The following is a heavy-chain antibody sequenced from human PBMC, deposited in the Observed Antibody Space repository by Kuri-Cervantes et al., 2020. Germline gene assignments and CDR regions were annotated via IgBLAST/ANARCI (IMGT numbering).Heavy chain of an antibody. Sequence: SVKVSCKASGGTFSSYAISWVRQAPGQGLEWMGGIIPIFGTANYAQKFQGRVTITADESTSTAYMELSSLRSEDTAVYYCARDISTMIQIGYYGMDVWGQGTTVTVSS. V-gene: IGHV1-69*13. D-gene: IGHD3-22*01. J-gene: IGHJ6*02. CDR1: GGTFSSYA. CDR2: IIPIFGTA. CDR3: ARDISTMIQIGYYGMDV.